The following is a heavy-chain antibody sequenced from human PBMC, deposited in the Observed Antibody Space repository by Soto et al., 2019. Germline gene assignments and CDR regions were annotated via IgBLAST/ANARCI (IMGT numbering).Heavy chain of an antibody. J-gene: IGHJ4*02. V-gene: IGHV4-39*01. D-gene: IGHD3-3*01. CDR1: GGSISSSSYY. CDR3: ARLGIFGVVIVDY. CDR2: IYYSGST. Sequence: SETLSLTCTVSGGSISSSSYYWGWIRQPPGKGLEWIGSIYYSGSTYYNPSLKSRVTISVDTSKNQFSLKLSSVTAADTAVYYCARLGIFGVVIVDYWGQGTLVTVSS.